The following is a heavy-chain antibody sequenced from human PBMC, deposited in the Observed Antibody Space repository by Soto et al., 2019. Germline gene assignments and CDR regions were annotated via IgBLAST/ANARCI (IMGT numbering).Heavy chain of an antibody. CDR2: IASNGGT. CDR3: VRQGFGRLHGLVDV. V-gene: IGHV4-59*08. CDR1: DGSSSNYK. J-gene: IGHJ6*02. Sequence: QVPLQESGPGLGKPSETLSLTCTVSDGSSSNYKGSWIRPPPGRGLEWIGYIASNGGTSYNPSLQSRVTISIDTSTKQFFLKLSSVTAADTAVYYCVRQGFGRLHGLVDVWGQGTTVTVSS. D-gene: IGHD3-10*01.